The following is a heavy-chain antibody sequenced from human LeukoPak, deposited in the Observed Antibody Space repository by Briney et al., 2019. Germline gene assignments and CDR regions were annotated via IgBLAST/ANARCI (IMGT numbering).Heavy chain of an antibody. Sequence: GGSLRLSCAASGFTVSSNYMSWVRQAPGKGLEWVSVIYSGGSTYYADSVKGRFTISRDNSKNTLYLQMNSLRAEDTAVYYCAARVVEDAFDIWGQGTMVTVSS. CDR3: AARVVEDAFDI. CDR1: GFTVSSNY. D-gene: IGHD2-15*01. CDR2: IYSGGST. V-gene: IGHV3-53*01. J-gene: IGHJ3*02.